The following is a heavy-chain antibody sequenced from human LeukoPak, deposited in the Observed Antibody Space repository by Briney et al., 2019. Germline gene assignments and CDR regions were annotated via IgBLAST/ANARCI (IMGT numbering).Heavy chain of an antibody. V-gene: IGHV4-4*07. CDR1: GCSIRSYY. Sequence: SETLSLTCDVSGCSIRSYYWGWVRQPAGKGLEWIGRIYTTGTTHFSPSLKSRLTMSVDTSKNQFSLKLTSVTAADTAVYFCARQGYTASYYFLDYWSQGTLVTVSS. CDR2: IYTTGTT. J-gene: IGHJ4*02. CDR3: ARQGYTASYYFLDY. D-gene: IGHD1-26*01.